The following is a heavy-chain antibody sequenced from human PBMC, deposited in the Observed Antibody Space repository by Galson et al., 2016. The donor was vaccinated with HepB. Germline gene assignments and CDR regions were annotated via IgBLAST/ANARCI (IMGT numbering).Heavy chain of an antibody. V-gene: IGHV3-7*02. CDR1: GFTFSSYW. CDR2: INVDGSEE. D-gene: IGHD4-11*01. Sequence: SLRLSCAASGFTFSSYWMSWVRQAPGKGLEWVVNINVDGSEEYYVDSARGRFTISRDNAGTSLFLQMDSLRVDDTAVYYCAATTVGSGGTRRFDHWGHGILVTVSS. CDR3: AATTVGSGGTRRFDH. J-gene: IGHJ4*01.